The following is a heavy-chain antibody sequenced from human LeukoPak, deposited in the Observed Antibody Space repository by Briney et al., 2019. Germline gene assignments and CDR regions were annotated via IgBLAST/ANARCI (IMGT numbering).Heavy chain of an antibody. Sequence: SVKVSCKASGYTFTGYYMHWVRQAPGQGLEWMGWINPNSGGTNYAQKFQGRVTMTRDTSISTAYMELSRLRSDDTAVYYCARGDYYYYYYMDVWGKGTTVTVSS. V-gene: IGHV1-2*02. CDR2: INPNSGGT. J-gene: IGHJ6*03. CDR3: ARGDYYYYYYMDV. CDR1: GYTFTGYY.